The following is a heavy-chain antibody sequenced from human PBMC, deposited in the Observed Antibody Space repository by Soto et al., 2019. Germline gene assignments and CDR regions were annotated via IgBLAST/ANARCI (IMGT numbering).Heavy chain of an antibody. V-gene: IGHV3-13*01. CDR2: IGAAGDT. CDR1: GFTFSNYD. Sequence: EVQLVESGGGLVQPGGSLRLSCAASGFTFSNYDMHWVRQVTGKGLEWVSAIGAAGDTYYPDSVKGRFTISRENAKNSLYLQRNGLRAEDGAVYYCASGGGGGGWYEGGRKIDSWGRGALVTVSS. J-gene: IGHJ4*02. D-gene: IGHD3-16*01. CDR3: ASGGGGGGWYEGGRKIDS.